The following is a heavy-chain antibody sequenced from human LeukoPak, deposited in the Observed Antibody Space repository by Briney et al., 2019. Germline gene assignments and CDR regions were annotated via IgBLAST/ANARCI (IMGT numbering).Heavy chain of an antibody. CDR1: GFTFSDYY. CDR2: ISSSSSYI. D-gene: IGHD1-26*01. CDR3: ARVGGDSGSLLYYFDY. V-gene: IGHV3-11*06. Sequence: GGSLRLSCAASGFTFSDYYMNWVRQAPGKGLEWVSYISSSSSYIYYADSVKGRFTISRDNAKNSLYLQMNSLRAEDTAVYYCARVGGDSGSLLYYFDYWGQGTLVTVSS. J-gene: IGHJ4*02.